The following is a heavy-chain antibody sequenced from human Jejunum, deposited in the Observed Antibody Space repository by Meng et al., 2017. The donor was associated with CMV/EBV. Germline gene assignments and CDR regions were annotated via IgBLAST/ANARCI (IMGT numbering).Heavy chain of an antibody. CDR2: IYYTGNT. CDR3: ARVFSYDFWNDYSPYYFDY. D-gene: IGHD3-3*01. Sequence: WVRQGPERGLEWIGHIYYTGNTYYNPTLKSRVNISIDTYNNQYSLKLSPVTAADTPVYYCARVFSYDFWNDYSPYYFDYWGQGTLVTVSS. V-gene: IGHV4-39*07. J-gene: IGHJ4*02.